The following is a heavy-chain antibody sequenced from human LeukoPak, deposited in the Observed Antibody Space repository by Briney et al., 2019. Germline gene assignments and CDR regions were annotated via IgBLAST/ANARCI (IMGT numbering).Heavy chain of an antibody. D-gene: IGHD3-22*01. CDR3: AIPDDSSGYYYGGYYFDY. CDR2: IGGSNTNT. Sequence: PGGSLRLSCATSGLTFSNSGMSWVRQAPGKGLEWVSSIGGSNTNTYYADSVKGRFTISRDNSKSTVYLQMNSLRAEDTAVYYCAIPDDSSGYYYGGYYFDYWGQGTLVTVSS. V-gene: IGHV3-23*01. CDR1: GLTFSNSG. J-gene: IGHJ4*02.